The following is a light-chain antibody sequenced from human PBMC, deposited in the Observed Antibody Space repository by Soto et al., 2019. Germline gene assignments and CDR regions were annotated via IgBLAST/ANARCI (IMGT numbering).Light chain of an antibody. CDR1: QIVISGH. CDR2: DAS. V-gene: IGKV3-20*01. J-gene: IGKJ2*01. CDR3: QQYGSSPPNT. Sequence: IVLTQSPGTLYLSPGERATLSCRVSQIVISGHLAWYQQKPGQAPRLLMYDASIRATGIPDRFSGSGSGTDFTLTISRLEPEDFALYYCQQYGSSPPNTFGQGTRLELK.